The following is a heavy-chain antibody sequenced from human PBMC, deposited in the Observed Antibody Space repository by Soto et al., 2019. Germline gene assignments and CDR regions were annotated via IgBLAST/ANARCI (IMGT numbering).Heavy chain of an antibody. CDR3: ARQYEYSSSSFDY. Sequence: SLTCIVTGGPINSGGCYWGWIRQPPGKGLEWIRSVHYSGSTSYDPSLKSRVTVSVDTSKNQFSLKLSSVTAADIAVYYCARQYEYSSSSFDYWGQGTLVTVSS. CDR2: VHYSGST. J-gene: IGHJ4*02. D-gene: IGHD6-6*01. V-gene: IGHV4-39*01. CDR1: GGPINSGGCY.